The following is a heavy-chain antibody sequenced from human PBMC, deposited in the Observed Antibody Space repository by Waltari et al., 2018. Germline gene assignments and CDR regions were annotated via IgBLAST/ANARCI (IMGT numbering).Heavy chain of an antibody. CDR2: VYRSGRT. D-gene: IGHD3-22*01. Sequence: QVQLQESGPGLVKPSENLSLTCLVSGGSISSYYWRWIRQPAGKGPEWIWQVYRSGRTNDNPARNSGLTISVDNSNHPFSLKLSSGTAADTAVYCCATVGSSDYYNGFDPWGQGTLVTVSS. CDR3: ATVGSSDYYNGFDP. J-gene: IGHJ5*02. V-gene: IGHV4-4*07. CDR1: GGSISSYY.